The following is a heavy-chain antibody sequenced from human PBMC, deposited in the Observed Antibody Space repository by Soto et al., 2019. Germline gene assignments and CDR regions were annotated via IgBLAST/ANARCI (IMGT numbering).Heavy chain of an antibody. CDR3: ASITMVRGVTYYYYMDV. CDR2: IYYSGST. J-gene: IGHJ6*03. V-gene: IGHV4-59*01. Sequence: SETLSLTCTVSGGSISSYYWSWIRQPPGKGLEWIGYIYYSGSTNYNPSLKSRVTISVDTSKNQFSLKLSSVTAADTAVYYCASITMVRGVTYYYYMDVWGKGTTVTVSS. D-gene: IGHD3-10*01. CDR1: GGSISSYY.